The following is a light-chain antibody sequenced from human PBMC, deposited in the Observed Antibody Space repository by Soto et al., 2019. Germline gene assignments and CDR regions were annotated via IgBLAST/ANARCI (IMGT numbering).Light chain of an antibody. CDR2: DVN. V-gene: IGLV2-14*03. Sequence: QSALTQPASVSGSPGQSITISCTGTSSDIGAYNFVSWYQQHPGQAPKLLIFDVNKRPSGVSYRFSGSNSGNTASLTISGLQPEDETDYYCSSYNSTNTYVFGTGTKLTVL. CDR3: SSYNSTNTYV. CDR1: SSDIGAYNF. J-gene: IGLJ1*01.